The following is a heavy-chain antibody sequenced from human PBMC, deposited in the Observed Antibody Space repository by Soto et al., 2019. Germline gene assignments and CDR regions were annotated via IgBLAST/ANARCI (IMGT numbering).Heavy chain of an antibody. J-gene: IGHJ6*03. V-gene: IGHV5-51*01. Sequence: PGESLKISCKGSGYSFTSYWIGWVCQMPGKGLEWMGIIYPGDSDTRYSPSFQGQVTISADKSISTAYLQWSSLKASDTAMYYCARSLWSGYYTPSYYYYMDVWGKGTTVTVSS. CDR2: IYPGDSDT. CDR3: ARSLWSGYYTPSYYYYMDV. D-gene: IGHD3-3*01. CDR1: GYSFTSYW.